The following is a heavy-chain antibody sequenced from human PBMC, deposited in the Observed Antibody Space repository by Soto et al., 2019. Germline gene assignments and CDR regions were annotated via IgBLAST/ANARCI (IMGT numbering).Heavy chain of an antibody. CDR1: GFTFSSYA. V-gene: IGHV3-23*01. CDR2: LSGGGGST. D-gene: IGHD1-26*01. J-gene: IGHJ4*02. CDR3: AKDRRWELPRSLFDY. Sequence: GGSLRLSCAASGFTFSSYAMSWVRQAPGKGLEWVSGLSGGGGSTYYADSVKGRFTISRDNSKNTLYLQMNSLRAEDTAVYYCAKDRRWELPRSLFDYWGQGTLVTVSS.